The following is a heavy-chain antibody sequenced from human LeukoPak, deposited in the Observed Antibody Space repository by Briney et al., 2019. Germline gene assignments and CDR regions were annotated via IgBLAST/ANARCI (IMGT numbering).Heavy chain of an antibody. Sequence: SVKVSCKASGGTFSSYAISWVRQAPGQGLEWMGGIIPIFGTANYAQKLQGRVTMTTDTSTSTAYMELRSLRSDDTAVYYCARDLAPYDYWGQGTLVTVSS. CDR3: ARDLAPYDY. CDR2: IIPIFGTA. CDR1: GGTFSSYA. V-gene: IGHV1-69*05. J-gene: IGHJ4*02.